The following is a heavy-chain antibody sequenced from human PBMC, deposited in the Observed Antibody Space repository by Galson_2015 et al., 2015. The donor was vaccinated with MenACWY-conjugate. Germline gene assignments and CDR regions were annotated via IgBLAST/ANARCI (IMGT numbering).Heavy chain of an antibody. CDR2: IKEDGRKT. Sequence: SLRLSCAASGFTFNSYSMSWVRQAPGKGLEWVANIKEDGRKTYYVDSVNGRFTISRDNAKNTLYLQMNSLRAEDTAVYYCSSEGRGVFRGWYSLVQLWGQGTLVTVSS. CDR1: GFTFNSYS. CDR3: SSEGRGVFRGWYSLVQL. V-gene: IGHV3-7*03. D-gene: IGHD6-19*01. J-gene: IGHJ1*01.